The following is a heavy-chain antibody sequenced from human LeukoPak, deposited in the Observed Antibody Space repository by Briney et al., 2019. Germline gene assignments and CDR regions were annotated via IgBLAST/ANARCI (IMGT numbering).Heavy chain of an antibody. CDR2: INPNSGGT. J-gene: IGHJ6*03. CDR1: GYTFTSYY. V-gene: IGHV1-2*02. CDR3: ARVAAEVVGVPGAIGFGWLRRDYYYMDV. D-gene: IGHD2-2*02. Sequence: ASVKVSCKASGYTFTSYYMHWVRQAPGQGLEWMGWINPNSGGTNYAQKFQGRVTTTRDTSISTAYMELSSLRSEDTAVYYCARVAAEVVGVPGAIGFGWLRRDYYYMDVWGKGTTVTVSS.